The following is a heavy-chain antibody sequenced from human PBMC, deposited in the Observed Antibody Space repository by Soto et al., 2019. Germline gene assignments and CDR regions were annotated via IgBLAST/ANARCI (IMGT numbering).Heavy chain of an antibody. CDR1: GFTFDDYA. CDR2: ISWNSGSI. J-gene: IGHJ4*02. CDR3: AKDIYRSPSNCDY. Sequence: EVQLVESGGGLVQPGRSLRLSCAASGFTFDDYAMHWVRQAPGKGLEWVSGISWNSGSIGYADSVKGRFTISRDNAKNYLYLQMNSLRAEDTALYYCAKDIYRSPSNCDYWGQGTLVTVSS. V-gene: IGHV3-9*01. D-gene: IGHD2-2*02.